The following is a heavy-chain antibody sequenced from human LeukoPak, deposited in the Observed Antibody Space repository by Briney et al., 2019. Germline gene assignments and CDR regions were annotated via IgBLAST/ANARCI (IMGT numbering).Heavy chain of an antibody. D-gene: IGHD3-22*01. CDR1: GFTFSDYC. CDR2: ISNSGSDI. Sequence: GGSLRLSCAASGFTFSDYCMNWIRQAPGKGLEWISFISNSGSDIYYADSVKGRFTISRDNAKNSLYLQMNSLRAEDTALYYCAKDIGPLTYDYDTSAYSGAFEYWGQGTLVTVSS. J-gene: IGHJ4*02. V-gene: IGHV3-11*01. CDR3: AKDIGPLTYDYDTSAYSGAFEY.